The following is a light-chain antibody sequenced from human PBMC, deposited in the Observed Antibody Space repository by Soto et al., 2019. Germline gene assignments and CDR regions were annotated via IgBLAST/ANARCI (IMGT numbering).Light chain of an antibody. CDR2: GAS. J-gene: IGKJ2*01. V-gene: IGKV3-20*01. CDR1: QSVSSSY. Sequence: EIVLTQSPGTMSLSPGERATLSCRASQSVSSSYLAWYQQKPGQAPRLLIYGASSRATGIPDRCSGSGSGTDFTLTISRLEPEDFAVFYCQQYGGSALYTFGQGTKLEIK. CDR3: QQYGGSALYT.